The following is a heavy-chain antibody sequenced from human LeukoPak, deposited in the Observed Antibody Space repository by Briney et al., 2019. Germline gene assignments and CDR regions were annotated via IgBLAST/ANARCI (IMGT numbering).Heavy chain of an antibody. D-gene: IGHD2-15*01. CDR2: INPNSGGT. CDR3: ARFIGIGYCSGGSCSDPYSSGHQADY. V-gene: IGHV1-2*02. Sequence: ASVKVSCKASGYTFTGYYMHWVRQAPGPGLEWMGWINPNSGGTNYAQKFQGRVTMTRDTSISTAYMELSRLRSDDTAVYYCARFIGIGYCSGGSCSDPYSSGHQADYWGQGTLVTVSS. CDR1: GYTFTGYY. J-gene: IGHJ4*02.